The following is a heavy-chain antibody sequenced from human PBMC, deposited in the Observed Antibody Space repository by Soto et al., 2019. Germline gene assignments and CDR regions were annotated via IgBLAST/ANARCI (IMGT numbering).Heavy chain of an antibody. D-gene: IGHD2-2*01. CDR1: GYTFTGYY. V-gene: IGHV1-2*04. CDR3: ARGDAYCSSTGCANSGGDYYGMDV. CDR2: INPNSGGT. J-gene: IGHJ6*02. Sequence: VASVKVSCKASGYTFTGYYMHWVRQAPGQGLEWMGWINPNSGGTNYAQKFQGWVTMTRDTSISTAYMELSRLRSDDTAVYYCARGDAYCSSTGCANSGGDYYGMDVWGQGTTVTVSS.